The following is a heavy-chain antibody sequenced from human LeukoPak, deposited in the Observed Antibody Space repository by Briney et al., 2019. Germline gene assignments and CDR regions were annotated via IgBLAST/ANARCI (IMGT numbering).Heavy chain of an antibody. CDR3: ARDPYSEFDAFGAFDM. D-gene: IGHD1-26*01. Sequence: PGGSLRLSCAASGFTFSSYSMNWVRQAPGKGLEWVSSISSSSSYIYYADSVKGRFTISRDNAKNSLYLQMNSLRAEDTAVYFCARDPYSEFDAFGAFDMWGQGKMVTVSS. V-gene: IGHV3-21*01. J-gene: IGHJ3*02. CDR2: ISSSSSYI. CDR1: GFTFSSYS.